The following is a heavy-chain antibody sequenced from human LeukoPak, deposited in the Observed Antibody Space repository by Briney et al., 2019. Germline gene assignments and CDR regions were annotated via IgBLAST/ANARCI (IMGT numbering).Heavy chain of an antibody. D-gene: IGHD3-3*01. Sequence: SETLSLTCAVSGYSISSGYYWGWIRQPPGKGLEWIGSIYHSGSTYYNPSLKSRVTISVDTSKNQFSLKLSSVTAADTAVYYCARRGIYDFWSGYGIFDYWGQGTLVTVSS. CDR1: GYSISSGYY. CDR3: ARRGIYDFWSGYGIFDY. J-gene: IGHJ4*02. V-gene: IGHV4-38-2*01. CDR2: IYHSGST.